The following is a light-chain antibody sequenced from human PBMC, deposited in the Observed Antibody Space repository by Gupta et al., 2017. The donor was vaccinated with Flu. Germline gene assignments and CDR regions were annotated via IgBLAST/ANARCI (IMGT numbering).Light chain of an antibody. J-gene: IGKJ2*01. V-gene: IGKV3-20*01. CDR1: QSVNSNL. CDR3: QQYDSSVYT. Sequence: GTLSLSPGESATITCRASQSVNSNLLTWYQQKPGQAPRLLIYGASSRASGIPDRFSGSGSGTDFTLTISRLEPEDFAVYYCQQYDSSVYTFGQGTKLEIK. CDR2: GAS.